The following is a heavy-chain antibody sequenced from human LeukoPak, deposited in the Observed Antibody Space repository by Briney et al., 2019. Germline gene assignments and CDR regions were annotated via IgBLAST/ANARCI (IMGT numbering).Heavy chain of an antibody. D-gene: IGHD6-19*01. J-gene: IGHJ4*02. V-gene: IGHV3-20*04. CDR2: INWNGGST. Sequence: GGSLRLSCAASGFTFDDYCMSWVRQAPGKGLEWVSGINWNGGSTGYADSVKGRFTISRDNAKNSLYLQMNSLRAEDTALYYCAREGYSSGWYSPYFDYWGQGTLVTVSS. CDR1: GFTFDDYC. CDR3: AREGYSSGWYSPYFDY.